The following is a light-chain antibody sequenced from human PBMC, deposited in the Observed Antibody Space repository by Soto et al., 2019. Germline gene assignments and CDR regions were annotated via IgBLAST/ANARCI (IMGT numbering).Light chain of an antibody. CDR3: NSYSSYNTQWL. J-gene: IGLJ3*02. CDR2: DVN. Sequence: QSALTQPASVSGSPGQSITISCTGTSSDVGGSNFVSWYQQHPGKAPRLLIHDVNNRPSGVSDRFSASKSGNTASLTISGLQPEDEAHYYCNSYSSYNTQWLFGGGTKLTVL. CDR1: SSDVGGSNF. V-gene: IGLV2-14*01.